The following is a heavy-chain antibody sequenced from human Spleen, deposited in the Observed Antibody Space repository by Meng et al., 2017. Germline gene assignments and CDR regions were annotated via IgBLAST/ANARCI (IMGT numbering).Heavy chain of an antibody. D-gene: IGHD4-11*01. Sequence: QVQLQQGGSGWLKPSETLSLTCAVYGGSFSGYYWSLIRQPPGKGLELIWEINHSGSTNSNPSLKSRVTISVDTSKNQFSLKLSYVTAADTAVYYCARRRYLDYSKRWFDHWGQGTLVTVSS. V-gene: IGHV4-34*01. J-gene: IGHJ5*02. CDR3: ARRRYLDYSKRWFDH. CDR1: GGSFSGYY. CDR2: INHSGST.